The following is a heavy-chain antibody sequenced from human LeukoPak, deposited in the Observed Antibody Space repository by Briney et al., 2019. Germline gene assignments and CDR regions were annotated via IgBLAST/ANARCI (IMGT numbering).Heavy chain of an antibody. J-gene: IGHJ6*03. Sequence: GGSLRLSCAASGFTFSSYNMNWVRQAPGKGLEWVSLISGSGGSKYYADSAKGRFTISRDNSKNILFLQMNSLRAADTAVYYCAKGLDYGGNPYYNYYMDVWGKGTTVIVSS. CDR1: GFTFSSYN. CDR2: ISGSGGSK. CDR3: AKGLDYGGNPYYNYYMDV. V-gene: IGHV3-23*01. D-gene: IGHD4-23*01.